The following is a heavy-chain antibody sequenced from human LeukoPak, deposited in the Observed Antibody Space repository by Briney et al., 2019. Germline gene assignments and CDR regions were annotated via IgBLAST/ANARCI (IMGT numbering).Heavy chain of an antibody. D-gene: IGHD3-22*01. CDR3: TRDPTAYDFDSSGYSGGWFDY. V-gene: IGHV3-21*01. CDR1: GFTFSSFS. J-gene: IGHJ4*02. CDR2: ISNSNSYI. Sequence: PGGSLRLSCAASGFTFSSFSMNWVRQAPGQGLEWVSSISNSNSYIYYADSVKGRFTISRDNAKNSLYLQMNSLRAEDTAVYYCTRDPTAYDFDSSGYSGGWFDYWGQGTLVTVSS.